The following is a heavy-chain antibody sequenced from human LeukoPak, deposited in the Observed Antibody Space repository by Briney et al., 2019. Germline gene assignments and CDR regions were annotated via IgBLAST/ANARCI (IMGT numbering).Heavy chain of an antibody. CDR1: GGSISSGGYY. CDR3: ARVSTLALHYYGMDV. D-gene: IGHD6-13*01. J-gene: IGHJ6*02. Sequence: SETLSLTCTVSGGSISSGGYYWSWIRQHPGKGLEWIGYIYYSGSTYYNPSLKSRVTISVDTSKNQFSLKLSSVTAADTAVYYCARVSTLALHYYGMDVWGQGTTVTVSS. V-gene: IGHV4-61*08. CDR2: IYYSGST.